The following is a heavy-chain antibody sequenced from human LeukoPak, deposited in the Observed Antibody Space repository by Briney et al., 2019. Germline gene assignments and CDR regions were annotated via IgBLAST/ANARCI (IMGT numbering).Heavy chain of an antibody. V-gene: IGHV3-7*03. CDR2: IRQDGREK. CDR1: GFTFSSYW. CDR3: ARAWIQVSSNDY. Sequence: GGSLTLSCAASGFTFSSYWMSWCRQAPGKGREGGANIRQDGREKYYVDSVKGRFTISRDNAKNSLYLQMSTLRAEDTAVYYCARAWIQVSSNDYWGQGTLVTVPS. J-gene: IGHJ4*02. D-gene: IGHD5-18*01.